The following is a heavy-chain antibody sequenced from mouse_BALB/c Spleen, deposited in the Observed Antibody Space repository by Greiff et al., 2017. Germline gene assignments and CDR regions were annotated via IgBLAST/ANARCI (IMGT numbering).Heavy chain of an antibody. J-gene: IGHJ1*01. Sequence: EVNLVESGGGLVKPGGSLKLSCAASGFAFSSYDMSWVRQTPEKRLEWVAYISSGGGSTYYPDTVKGRFTISRDNAKNTLYLQMSSLKSEDTAMYYCARGGGDFDVWGAGTTVTVSS. V-gene: IGHV5-12-1*01. CDR3: ARGGGDFDV. CDR2: ISSGGGST. CDR1: GFAFSSYD.